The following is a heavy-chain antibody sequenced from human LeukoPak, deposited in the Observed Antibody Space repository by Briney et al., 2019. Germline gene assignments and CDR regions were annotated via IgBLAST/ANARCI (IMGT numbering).Heavy chain of an antibody. Sequence: GGSLRLSCVASGFTYSNHWMSWVRQAPGKGLEWVANIKHDGSERYYVDSVKGRFTISRDHAKQSLYLQMNSLRADDTVLYYCASGAGRVAVPATGYFDIWGQGTMVTVSS. J-gene: IGHJ3*02. CDR2: IKHDGSER. D-gene: IGHD2-2*01. V-gene: IGHV3-7*03. CDR3: ASGAGRVAVPATGYFDI. CDR1: GFTYSNHW.